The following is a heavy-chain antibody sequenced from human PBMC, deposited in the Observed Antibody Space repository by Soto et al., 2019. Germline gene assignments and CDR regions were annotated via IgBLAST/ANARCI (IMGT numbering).Heavy chain of an antibody. CDR2: INAGNGNT. CDR1: GYTFTSYA. V-gene: IGHV1-3*05. J-gene: IGHJ2*01. D-gene: IGHD3-22*01. CDR3: AREGYASSGSYGGAYGYFDS. Sequence: QVQLVQSGAEEKKPGASVKVSCKASGYTFTSYAMHWVRKAPGQRLEWMGWINAGNGNTKYSQKFQGRVTITRDTSASTAYKELRSVRSEDTDVYYCAREGYASSGSYGGAYGYFDSWGRGTLGTVSS.